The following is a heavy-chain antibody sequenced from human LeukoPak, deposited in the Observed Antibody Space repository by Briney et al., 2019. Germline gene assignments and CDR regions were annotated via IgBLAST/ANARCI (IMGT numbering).Heavy chain of an antibody. J-gene: IGHJ5*02. CDR3: AQSLGSGNWTGNWFDP. CDR2: IYYTGRT. Sequence: PSETLSLTCTVSGGSISSSSHSWGWIRQPPGKGLEWTGTIYYTGRTYYNPSLESRLTISVDTSKNQFSLKLTSVTAADTAIYYCAQSLGSGNWTGNWFDPWGQGTLVTVSS. V-gene: IGHV4-39*01. D-gene: IGHD1-1*01. CDR1: GGSISSSSHS.